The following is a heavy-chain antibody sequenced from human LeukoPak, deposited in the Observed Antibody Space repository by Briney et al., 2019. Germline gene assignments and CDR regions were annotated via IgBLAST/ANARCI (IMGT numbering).Heavy chain of an antibody. CDR1: GGSISSSSYY. CDR2: IYYSGST. J-gene: IGHJ5*02. CDR3: ARHKNRHESSWFDP. Sequence: PSETLSLTCTVSGGSISSSSYYWGWIRQPPGKGLEWIGSIYYSGSTYCNPSLKSRVTISVDTSKNQFSLKLSSVTAADTAVYYCARHKNRHESSWFDPWGQGTLVTASS. V-gene: IGHV4-39*01.